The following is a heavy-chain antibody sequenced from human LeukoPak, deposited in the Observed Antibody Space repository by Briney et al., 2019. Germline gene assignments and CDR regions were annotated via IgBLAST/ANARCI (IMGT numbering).Heavy chain of an antibody. CDR3: ARVDYDFWSGYFFDY. CDR2: ISAYNGNT. CDR1: GYTFTRYG. V-gene: IGHV1-18*01. J-gene: IGHJ4*02. Sequence: ASVKVSCKASGYTFTRYGISWVRQAPGQGLEWMGWISAYNGNTNYAQKLQGRVTMTTDTSTSTAYMELRSLRSDDTAVYYCARVDYDFWSGYFFDYWGQGTLVTVSS. D-gene: IGHD3-3*01.